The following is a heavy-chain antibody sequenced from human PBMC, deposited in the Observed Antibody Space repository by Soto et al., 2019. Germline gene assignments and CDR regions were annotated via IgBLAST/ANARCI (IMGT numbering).Heavy chain of an antibody. CDR2: IWYDGSNK. D-gene: IGHD7-27*01. CDR3: ARGGEGMDF. CDR1: GFTFSSYG. Sequence: QVQLVESGGGVVQPGRSLRLSCAASGFTFSSYGMHWVRQAPGKGLEWVAVIWYDGSNKYYADSVKGRFTISRDNSKNTVYLQMNSVRAEDTAVYYGARGGEGMDFWGPGTTVTVSS. V-gene: IGHV3-33*01. J-gene: IGHJ6*02.